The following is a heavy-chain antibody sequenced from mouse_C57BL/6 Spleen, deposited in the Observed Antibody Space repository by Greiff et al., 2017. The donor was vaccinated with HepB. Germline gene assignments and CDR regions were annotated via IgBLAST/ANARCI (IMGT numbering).Heavy chain of an antibody. CDR3: TRRAYYYGSSYEDYFDY. Sequence: EVQLQQSGTVLARPGASVKMSCKTSGYTFTSYWMHWVKQRPGQGLEWIGAIYPGNSDTSYNQKFKGKAKLTAVTSASTAYMELSSLTNEDSAVYYCTRRAYYYGSSYEDYFDYWGQGTTLTVSS. CDR1: GYTFTSYW. V-gene: IGHV1-5*01. CDR2: IYPGNSDT. J-gene: IGHJ2*01. D-gene: IGHD1-1*01.